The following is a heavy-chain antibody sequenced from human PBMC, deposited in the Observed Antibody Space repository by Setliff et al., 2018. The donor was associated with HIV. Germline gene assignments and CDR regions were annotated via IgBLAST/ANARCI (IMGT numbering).Heavy chain of an antibody. CDR3: ARHDSGGYYSLDY. D-gene: IGHD3-22*01. V-gene: IGHV4-34*01. CDR1: GGSFSGYY. CDR2: INHSGRT. J-gene: IGHJ4*02. Sequence: SETLSLTCAVYGGSFSGYYWSWIRQAPGKGLEWIGEINHSGRTKYNPSLKSRVTISVDTSKNQFSLKLSSVTAADTAVYYCARHDSGGYYSLDYWGQGTLVTVSS.